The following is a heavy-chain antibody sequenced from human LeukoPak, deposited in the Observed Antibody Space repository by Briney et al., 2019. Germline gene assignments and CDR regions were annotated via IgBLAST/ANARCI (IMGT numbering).Heavy chain of an antibody. V-gene: IGHV4-59*01. J-gene: IGHJ4*02. CDR3: ARRGPGFQPLFDY. Sequence: SETLSLTCTVSGGSISSYYWSWIRQPPGKGLEWIGYIYYSGSTNYNPSLKSRVTISVDTSKNQFSLKLSSVTAADTAVYYCARRGPGFQPLFDYWGQGTLVTVSS. CDR2: IYYSGST. CDR1: GGSISSYY.